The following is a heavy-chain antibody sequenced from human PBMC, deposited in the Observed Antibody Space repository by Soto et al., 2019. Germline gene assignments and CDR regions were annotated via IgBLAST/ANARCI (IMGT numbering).Heavy chain of an antibody. D-gene: IGHD3-22*01. CDR1: GGSISQGASS. CDR3: ARGSVDTVDSSGFYEY. Sequence: ETLYIPSTVSGGSISQGASSWSWIRQHTGKGLEWMGEINHSGGTCYNPSLKSRVTISVDTSKSQFSLKLTSVTAADRAVYYCARGSVDTVDSSGFYEYWGQGTLVTGSS. J-gene: IGHJ4*02. CDR2: INHSGGT. V-gene: IGHV4-34*01.